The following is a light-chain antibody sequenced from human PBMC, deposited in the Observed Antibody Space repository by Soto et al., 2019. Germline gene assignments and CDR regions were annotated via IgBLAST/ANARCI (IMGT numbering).Light chain of an antibody. J-gene: IGLJ7*01. CDR2: DVS. CDR1: SSDVGGYNY. CDR3: SSYTSSSLYV. V-gene: IGLV2-14*01. Sequence: QSVLTQPASVSGSPGQSITISCTGTSSDVGGYNYVSWYQQHPGKAPKLMIYDVSNRPSGVSNRFSGSKSGNTASLTISGLQAEDEADYYGSSYTSSSLYVFGPGTQLTVL.